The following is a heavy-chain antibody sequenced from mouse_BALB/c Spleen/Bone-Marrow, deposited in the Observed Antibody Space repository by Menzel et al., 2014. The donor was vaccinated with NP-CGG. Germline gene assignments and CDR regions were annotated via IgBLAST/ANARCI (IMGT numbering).Heavy chain of an antibody. CDR3: GGQDGYYGGFAY. D-gene: IGHD2-3*01. V-gene: IGHV1-37*01. CDR2: INPYNGDT. Sequence: VQLKESGPELVKPGASVKISCKASGYSFTGYFMNWVKQSHGKSLEWIGRINPYNGDTFYNQKFKGKATLTVDKSSSTAHMELLSLTSVDSAVYYCGGQDGYYGGFAYWGQGTLVTVSA. CDR1: GYSFTGYF. J-gene: IGHJ3*01.